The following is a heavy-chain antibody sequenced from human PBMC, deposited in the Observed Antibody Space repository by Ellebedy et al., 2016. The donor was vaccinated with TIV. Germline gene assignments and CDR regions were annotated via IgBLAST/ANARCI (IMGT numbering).Heavy chain of an antibody. J-gene: IGHJ5*02. D-gene: IGHD2-2*01. CDR2: FDPEDGET. CDR1: GYTLTELS. Sequence: ASVKVSXXVSGYTLTELSMHWVRQAPGKGLEWMGGFDPEDGETFYAQKFQGRVTMTEDTSTDTAYMELSSLRSEDTAVYYCATGPHCSSTSCYHWFDPWGQGTLVTVSS. CDR3: ATGPHCSSTSCYHWFDP. V-gene: IGHV1-24*01.